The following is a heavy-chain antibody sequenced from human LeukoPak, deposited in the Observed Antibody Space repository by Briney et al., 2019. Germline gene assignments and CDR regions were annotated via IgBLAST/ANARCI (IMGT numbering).Heavy chain of an antibody. D-gene: IGHD3-16*01. Sequence: SETLSLTCNVSGGSITFGSYYWNWIRQPAGKTLKWIGRVYVTGITNYNPSLKSRVTISLDKARNQVSLMLTSVTAADTAVYYCARERGMRELRTWFDPWGQGSLVTVST. V-gene: IGHV4-61*02. CDR2: VYVTGIT. CDR1: GGSITFGSYY. J-gene: IGHJ5*02. CDR3: ARERGMRELRTWFDP.